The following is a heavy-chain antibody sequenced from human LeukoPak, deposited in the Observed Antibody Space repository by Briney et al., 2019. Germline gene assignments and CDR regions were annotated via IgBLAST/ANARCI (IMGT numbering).Heavy chain of an antibody. Sequence: ASVKVSCKASGYTFTGYYMHWVRQAPGQGLEWMGWINPNSGGTNYAQKFQGRVTMTRDTSISTAYMELSRLRSDDTAVYYCARDLEYYYDSSGYPPLDYWGQGTLVTVS. D-gene: IGHD3-22*01. V-gene: IGHV1-2*02. CDR2: INPNSGGT. CDR3: ARDLEYYYDSSGYPPLDY. CDR1: GYTFTGYY. J-gene: IGHJ4*02.